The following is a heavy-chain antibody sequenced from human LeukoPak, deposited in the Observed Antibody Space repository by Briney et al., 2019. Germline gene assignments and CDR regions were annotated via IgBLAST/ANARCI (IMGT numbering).Heavy chain of an antibody. CDR3: ARQRYYYDSSGPYFDY. V-gene: IGHV3-53*01. J-gene: IGHJ4*02. CDR2: IYSGGYT. Sequence: GGSLRLSCAASGFTISSNYMSWVRQGPGKGLEWVSLIYSGGYTYYADSVKGRFTISRDNSKNTLYLQMNSLRGEDTAVYYCARQRYYYDSSGPYFDYWAREPWSPSPQ. D-gene: IGHD3-22*01. CDR1: GFTISSNY.